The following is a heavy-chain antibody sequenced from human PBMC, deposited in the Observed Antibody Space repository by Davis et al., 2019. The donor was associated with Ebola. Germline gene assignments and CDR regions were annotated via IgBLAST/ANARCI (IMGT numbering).Heavy chain of an antibody. D-gene: IGHD6-6*01. CDR2: IRYDGSNK. J-gene: IGHJ6*03. CDR3: AKLSSYHDWNYYMDV. V-gene: IGHV3-30*02. CDR1: GFTFSSYG. Sequence: GESLKISCAASGFTFSSYGMHWVRQAPGKGLEWVAFIRYDGSNKYYADSVKGRFTISRDNSKNTLYLQMNSLRAEDTAVYYCAKLSSYHDWNYYMDVWGKGTTVTVSS.